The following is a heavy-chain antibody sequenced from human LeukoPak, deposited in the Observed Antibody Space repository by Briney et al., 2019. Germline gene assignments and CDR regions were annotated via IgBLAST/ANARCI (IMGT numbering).Heavy chain of an antibody. D-gene: IGHD3-10*01. V-gene: IGHV3-30*18. Sequence: GGSLRLSCAASGFTFNTYGMHWVRQAPGKGLEWVAVISYDGTNKYYADSVKGRFTISRDNSKNTLYLQMNSLRAEDTAVYFCAKDQRSRFGDPYYFDYWGQGTLVAVSS. CDR1: GFTFNTYG. CDR3: AKDQRSRFGDPYYFDY. J-gene: IGHJ4*02. CDR2: ISYDGTNK.